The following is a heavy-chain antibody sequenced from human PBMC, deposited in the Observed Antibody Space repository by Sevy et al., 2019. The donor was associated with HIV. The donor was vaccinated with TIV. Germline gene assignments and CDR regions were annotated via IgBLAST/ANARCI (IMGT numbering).Heavy chain of an antibody. D-gene: IGHD6-25*01. CDR3: ARDPSSGDAFDI. CDR2: IWYDGSNK. Sequence: GGSLRLSCAASGFTFSSYGMHWVRQAPGKGLEWVAVIWYDGSNKYYAGSVKGRFTISRDNSKNTLYLQMNSLRAEDTAVYYCARDPSSGDAFDIWGQGTMVTVSS. J-gene: IGHJ3*02. V-gene: IGHV3-33*01. CDR1: GFTFSSYG.